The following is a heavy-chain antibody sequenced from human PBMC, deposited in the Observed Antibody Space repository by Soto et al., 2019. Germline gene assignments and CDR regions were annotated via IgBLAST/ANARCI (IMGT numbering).Heavy chain of an antibody. Sequence: EVQLVESGGGLIQPGGSLRLSCAVSGFTVSNNYMSWVRQAPGKGLEGVSVIYSGGYTAYGDSVKGRFTISRDNSKNTQTPQHKSLGPQTPDVFFCATHPGGGGYWGQGTLVTVSS. V-gene: IGHV3-53*01. CDR2: IYSGGYT. CDR1: GFTVSNNY. CDR3: ATHPGGGGY. J-gene: IGHJ4*02. D-gene: IGHD3-10*01.